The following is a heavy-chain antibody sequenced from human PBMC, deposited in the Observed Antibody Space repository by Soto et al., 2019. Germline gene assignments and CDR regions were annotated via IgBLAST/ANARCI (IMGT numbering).Heavy chain of an antibody. CDR1: GYTFTGYY. CDR3: ARGDRSGLYLGSSNYYYSGMDV. Sequence: ASVKVSCKASGYTFTGYYMHWVRQAPGQGLEWMGWINPNSGGTNYAQKFQGWVTMTRDTSISTAYMELSRLRSDDTAVYYCARGDRSGLYLGSSNYYYSGMDVWGQGTTVAVSS. J-gene: IGHJ6*02. D-gene: IGHD3-22*01. V-gene: IGHV1-2*04. CDR2: INPNSGGT.